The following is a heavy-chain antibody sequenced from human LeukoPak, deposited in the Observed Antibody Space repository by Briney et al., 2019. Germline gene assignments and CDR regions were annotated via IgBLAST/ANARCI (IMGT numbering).Heavy chain of an antibody. CDR2: INTDGSTT. J-gene: IGHJ4*02. CDR1: GFTFSSYW. Sequence: GGSLRLSCAASGFTFSSYWMHWVRQTPGKGLVWVSRINTDGSTTSYADSVKGRFTISRDNAKNSLYLQMNSLRAEDTAVYYCARDHDSSSCPYFDYWGQGTLVTVSS. V-gene: IGHV3-74*01. CDR3: ARDHDSSSCPYFDY. D-gene: IGHD6-13*01.